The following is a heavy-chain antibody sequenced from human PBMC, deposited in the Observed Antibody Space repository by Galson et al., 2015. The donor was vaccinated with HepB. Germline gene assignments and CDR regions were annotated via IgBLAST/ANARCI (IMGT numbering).Heavy chain of an antibody. CDR2: ISYDGSNK. J-gene: IGHJ6*02. V-gene: IGHV3-30*04. D-gene: IGHD1-20*01. CDR3: ARASNWSDDYYYYGMDV. CDR1: GFTFSSYA. Sequence: SLRLSCAASGFTFSSYAMHWVRQAPGKGLEWVAVISYDGSNKYYADSVKGRFTISRDNSKNTLYLQMNSLRAEDTAVYYCARASNWSDDYYYYGMDVWGQGTTVTVSS.